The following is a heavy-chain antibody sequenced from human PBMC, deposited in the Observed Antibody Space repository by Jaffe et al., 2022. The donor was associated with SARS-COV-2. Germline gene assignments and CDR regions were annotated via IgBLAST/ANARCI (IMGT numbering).Heavy chain of an antibody. D-gene: IGHD7-27*01. V-gene: IGHV3-53*01. CDR3: TRDPFQAWAL. J-gene: IGHJ1*01. CDR2: LYRDGSA. Sequence: EVQLVESGGGLIHPGGSLRLSCAVSGFIVSNTYMSWVRQAPGKGLEWVSVLYRDGSAYYADSVKGRFTVSRDNSKNTLSLQMDSLRAEDTAVYYCTRDPFQAWALWGQGTLVTVSS. CDR1: GFIVSNTY.